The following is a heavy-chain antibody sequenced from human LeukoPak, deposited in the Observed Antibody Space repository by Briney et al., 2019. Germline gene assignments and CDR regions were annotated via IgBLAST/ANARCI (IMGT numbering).Heavy chain of an antibody. V-gene: IGHV4-39*07. Sequence: SETLSLTCTVSGGSISSSTYYWGWIRQPPGKGLEWIGSISYTGSTYYNPSLKSRVTISVDTSKNQFSLKLSSVTAADTAVYYCARGGNGGFDPWGQGTLVTVSS. CDR1: GGSISSSTYY. CDR3: ARGGNGGFDP. J-gene: IGHJ5*02. D-gene: IGHD4-23*01. CDR2: ISYTGST.